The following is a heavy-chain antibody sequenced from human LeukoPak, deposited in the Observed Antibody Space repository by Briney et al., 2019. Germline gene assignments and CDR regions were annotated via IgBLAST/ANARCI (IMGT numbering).Heavy chain of an antibody. D-gene: IGHD2-15*01. CDR1: GFTFSTYS. V-gene: IGHV3-21*01. CDR2: ISSGSGYI. Sequence: PGGSLRLSCAASGFTFSTYSMNWVRQAPGKGLEWVSSISSGSGYIYYADSVKGRFTISRDNAKNSLYLQMNSLIAEDTAVYYCSRNGVDIGAGSCDHLDYWGQGTLVTVSS. CDR3: SRNGVDIGAGSCDHLDY. J-gene: IGHJ4*02.